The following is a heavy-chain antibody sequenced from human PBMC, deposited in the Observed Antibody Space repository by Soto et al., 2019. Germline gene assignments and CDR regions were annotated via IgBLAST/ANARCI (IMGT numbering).Heavy chain of an antibody. D-gene: IGHD3-16*01. CDR3: ASYRGALYFES. J-gene: IGHJ4*02. V-gene: IGHV4-4*02. CDR1: GASISSPNW. CDR2: IYHSGST. Sequence: SETLSLTCAVSGASISSPNWWSWVRQPPGKGLEWIGEIYHSGSTNYNPSLNSRVTISTDMSKNHFSLKLTSVTVADTAVYYCASYRGALYFESWGPGILVTVSS.